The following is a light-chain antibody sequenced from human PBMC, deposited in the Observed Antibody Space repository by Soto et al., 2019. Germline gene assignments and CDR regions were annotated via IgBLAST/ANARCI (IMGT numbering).Light chain of an antibody. J-gene: IGLJ2*01. Sequence: QSALTQPASVSGSPGQSITISCTGTSSDVGGYNYVSWYQQHPGKVPKLMIFDVSNRPSGVSDRFSGSKSGNTASLTISGLQADDEADYYCSSYTSSTTLVFGGGTKVTVL. CDR1: SSDVGGYNY. CDR3: SSYTSSTTLV. V-gene: IGLV2-14*01. CDR2: DVS.